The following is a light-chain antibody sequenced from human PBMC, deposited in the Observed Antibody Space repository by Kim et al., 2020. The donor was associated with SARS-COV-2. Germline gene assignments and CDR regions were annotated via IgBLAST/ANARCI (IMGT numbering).Light chain of an antibody. Sequence: EIVMTQSPATLSVSPGERATLSCRASQSVSSRLAWYQQKPGQAPRLLIYAASTRATGIPARFSGSGSGTEFTLTISSLQSEDFAVYYCEQYIITPRTFGQGTKV. J-gene: IGKJ1*01. CDR1: QSVSSR. CDR2: AAS. CDR3: EQYIITPRT. V-gene: IGKV3-15*01.